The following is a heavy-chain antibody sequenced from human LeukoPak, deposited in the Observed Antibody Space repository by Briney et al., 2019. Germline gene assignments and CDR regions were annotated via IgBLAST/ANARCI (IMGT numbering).Heavy chain of an antibody. J-gene: IGHJ4*02. CDR2: IYYSGST. Sequence: SETLSLTCTVSGGSVSSGSYYWSWIRQPPGKGLEWIGYIYYSGSTNYNPSLKSRVTISVDTSKNQLSLKLSSVTAADTAVYYCAREKGIAAAALFDYWGQGTLVNVSS. CDR1: GGSVSSGSYY. CDR3: AREKGIAAAALFDY. V-gene: IGHV4-61*01. D-gene: IGHD6-13*01.